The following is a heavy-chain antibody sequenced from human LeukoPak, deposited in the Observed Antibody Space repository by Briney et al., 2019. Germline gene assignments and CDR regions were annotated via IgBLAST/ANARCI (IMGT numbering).Heavy chain of an antibody. V-gene: IGHV4-4*07. Sequence: PSETLSLTCTVSGGSISSYYWSWLRQPAGKGLEWIGRIYTSGCTNYNPSLKSRVTMSVDTSKNQFSLKLSSVTAADTAVYYCARDAPNYCSSTSCYRGYYYYMDVWGKGTTVTVSS. CDR1: GGSISSYY. D-gene: IGHD2-2*02. CDR3: ARDAPNYCSSTSCYRGYYYYMDV. J-gene: IGHJ6*03. CDR2: IYTSGCT.